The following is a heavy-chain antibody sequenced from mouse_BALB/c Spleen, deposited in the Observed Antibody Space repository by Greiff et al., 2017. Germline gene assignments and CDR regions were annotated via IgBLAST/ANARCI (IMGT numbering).Heavy chain of an antibody. D-gene: IGHD2-14*01. CDR3: ASYYRDDGRGFDD. V-gene: IGHV3-2*02. CDR1: GYSLTSDYD. Sequence: EVQLVESGPGLVKPSQSLSLTCTVTGYSLTSDYDWNWIRQFPGNKLEWMGYISYSGSTSYNPSLKSRISITRDTSKNQFFLQLISVTTEDTATYYCASYYRDDGRGFDDWGQGTTLTVSS. J-gene: IGHJ2*01. CDR2: ISYSGST.